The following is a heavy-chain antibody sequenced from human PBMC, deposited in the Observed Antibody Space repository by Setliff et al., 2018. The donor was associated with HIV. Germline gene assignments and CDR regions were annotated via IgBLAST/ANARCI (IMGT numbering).Heavy chain of an antibody. CDR3: VRGAVGASAFDY. Sequence: LRLSCSTSGFDFSSYEMNWVRQAPGKGLEWVSYISSGGHTVYHADSVKGRFTISRDNAKNSLSLQMDGLRAEDTAVYYCVRGAVGASAFDYWGQGTLVTVSS. J-gene: IGHJ4*02. CDR2: ISSGGHTV. V-gene: IGHV3-48*03. CDR1: GFDFSSYE. D-gene: IGHD1-26*01.